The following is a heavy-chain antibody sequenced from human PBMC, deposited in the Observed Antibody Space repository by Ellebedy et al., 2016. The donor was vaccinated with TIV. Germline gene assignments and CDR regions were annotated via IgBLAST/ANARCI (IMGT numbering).Heavy chain of an antibody. Sequence: MPGGSLRLSCTVSGDSISPYYWNWIRQPPGKGLEWIGYIHYSGSANYNPSLKSLVTISVDTSKNQFSLNLSSVTAADTAMYYCARQHDPKYNNYMDVWGKGTTVTVSS. CDR1: GDSISPYY. CDR2: IHYSGSA. J-gene: IGHJ6*03. CDR3: ARQHDPKYNNYMDV. V-gene: IGHV4-59*01.